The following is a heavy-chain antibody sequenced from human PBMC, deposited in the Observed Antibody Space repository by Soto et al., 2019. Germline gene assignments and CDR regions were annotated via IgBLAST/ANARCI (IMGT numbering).Heavy chain of an antibody. CDR1: GFTFSSYG. D-gene: IGHD3-9*01. J-gene: IGHJ4*02. V-gene: IGHV3-33*01. Sequence: GGSLRLSCAASGFTFSSYGMHWVRQAPGKGLEWVAVIWYDGSNKYYADSVKGRFTISRDNSKNKLYLQMNSLRAEDTAVYYCARNKGLRYFAFSFDYWGQGTLVTVSS. CDR2: IWYDGSNK. CDR3: ARNKGLRYFAFSFDY.